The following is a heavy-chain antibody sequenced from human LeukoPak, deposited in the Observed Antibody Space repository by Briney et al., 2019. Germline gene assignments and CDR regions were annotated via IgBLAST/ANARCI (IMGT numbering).Heavy chain of an antibody. J-gene: IGHJ5*02. V-gene: IGHV3-30-3*01. Sequence: GGSLRLSCAASGFTFRSYAMHWVRQAPGKGLEWVAVISYDGSNKYYADSVKGRFTISRDNSKNTLYLQMNSLRAEDTAVYYCARNQPDDYGDYDGWFDPWGQGTLVTVAS. CDR2: ISYDGSNK. D-gene: IGHD4-17*01. CDR1: GFTFRSYA. CDR3: ARNQPDDYGDYDGWFDP.